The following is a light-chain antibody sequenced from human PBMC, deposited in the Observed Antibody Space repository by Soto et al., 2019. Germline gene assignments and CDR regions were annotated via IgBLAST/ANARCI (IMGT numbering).Light chain of an antibody. V-gene: IGKV1-5*01. CDR2: DAS. Sequence: DIQMSHSPSTLSASVVDRVTLSFLASQSISNWLAWYQQKPGKAPYLLIYDASTSESGVPSRFSGSGSGTEFTLTISSLQPDDFATYYCQQYDSYPWTFGQGTTVDIK. CDR1: QSISNW. CDR3: QQYDSYPWT. J-gene: IGKJ1*01.